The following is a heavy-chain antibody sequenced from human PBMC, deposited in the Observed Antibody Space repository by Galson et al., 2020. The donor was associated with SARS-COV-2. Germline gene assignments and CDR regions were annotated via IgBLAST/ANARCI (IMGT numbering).Heavy chain of an antibody. J-gene: IGHJ5*02. CDR3: ARLSGVRGENWFDP. Sequence: GGSLRLSCAASGFTFSTYGMHWVRQAPGKGLEWVALIWSDGTMKYYADSVEGRFTISRDNSKNTLYLQMNSLRAEDTAMYFCARLSGVRGENWFDPSGQGALVTVSS. V-gene: IGHV3-33*01. CDR1: GFTFSTYG. CDR2: IWSDGTMK. D-gene: IGHD3-10*01.